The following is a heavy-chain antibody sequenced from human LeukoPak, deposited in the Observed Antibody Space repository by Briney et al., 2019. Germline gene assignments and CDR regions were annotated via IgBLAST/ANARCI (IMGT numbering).Heavy chain of an antibody. V-gene: IGHV3-23*01. CDR1: GFTFRDSA. Sequence: GGSLRLSCAASGFTFRDSAMSWVRQAPGKGLEWVAAIGDSGHNTFYADSVKGRFTISRDNSKNTLYLQMNSLRAEDTAVYHCVKQIGYCSGGNCHFSDWGQGTLVTVSS. D-gene: IGHD2-15*01. J-gene: IGHJ4*02. CDR3: VKQIGYCSGGNCHFSD. CDR2: IGDSGHNT.